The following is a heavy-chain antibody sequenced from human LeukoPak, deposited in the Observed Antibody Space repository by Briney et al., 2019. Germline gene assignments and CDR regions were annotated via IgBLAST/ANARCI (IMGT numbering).Heavy chain of an antibody. V-gene: IGHV3-48*01. Sequence: GGSLRLSCAASGFTFSSYAMSWVRQAPGKGLEWVSYISSSSSTIYYADSVKGRFTISRDNAKNSLYLQMNSLRAEDTAVYYCARDSTTVTTGDYYGMDVWGQGTTVTVSS. D-gene: IGHD4-11*01. CDR3: ARDSTTVTTGDYYGMDV. CDR2: ISSSSSTI. CDR1: GFTFSSYA. J-gene: IGHJ6*02.